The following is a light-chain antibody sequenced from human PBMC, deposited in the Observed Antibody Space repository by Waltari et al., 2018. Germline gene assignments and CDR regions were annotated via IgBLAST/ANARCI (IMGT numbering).Light chain of an antibody. J-gene: IGKJ4*01. Sequence: EVVMTQSPATLSVAPGESATLSCRASQGVSRFLALYQQPPGQAPRLLIYGASNRATGIPARFSGSGSGTEFTLTISSLQSEDFAVYFCQQYNDWPPLTFGGGTKLEIK. V-gene: IGKV3-15*01. CDR1: QGVSRF. CDR2: GAS. CDR3: QQYNDWPPLT.